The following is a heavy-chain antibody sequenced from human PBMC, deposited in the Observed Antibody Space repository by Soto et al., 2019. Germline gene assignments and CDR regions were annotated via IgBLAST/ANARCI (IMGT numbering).Heavy chain of an antibody. CDR1: GFIFENFG. V-gene: IGHV3-23*01. CDR3: AKNQGVELVPLATVDWFDP. J-gene: IGHJ5*02. CDR2: ISGSGFKK. Sequence: GGSLRLSCAASGFIFENFGMSWVRQAPGKGLEWISSISGSGFKKYYADSVKGRFTISRDNPKSTVYLELNNLSAEDTAVYHCAKNQGVELVPLATVDWFDPWGQGSVVTVSS. D-gene: IGHD1-26*01.